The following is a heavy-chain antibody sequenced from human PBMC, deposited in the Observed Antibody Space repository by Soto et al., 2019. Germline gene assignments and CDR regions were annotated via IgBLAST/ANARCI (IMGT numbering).Heavy chain of an antibody. D-gene: IGHD3-22*01. CDR1: GGSFSGYY. V-gene: IGHV4-34*01. J-gene: IGHJ3*02. CDR3: ARGEDSSGYSDAFDI. CDR2: INHSGST. Sequence: SETLSLTCAVYGGSFSGYYWSWIRQPPGKGLEWIGEINHSGSTNYNPSLKSRVTISVDTSKNQFSLKLSSVTAADTAVYCCARGEDSSGYSDAFDIWGQGTMVTVSS.